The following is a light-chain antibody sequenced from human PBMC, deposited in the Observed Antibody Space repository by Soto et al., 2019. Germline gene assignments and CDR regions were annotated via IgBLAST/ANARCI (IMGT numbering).Light chain of an antibody. V-gene: IGLV3-21*04. CDR1: NIGSQS. CDR2: YDS. J-gene: IGLJ3*02. Sequence: SYELTQTPSLSVAPEKTASITCGGDNIGSQSVHWYQHKPGQAPILVMRYDSDRPSGIPERFSGPNSGNTATLTISRVEAGDEADYYCQVWDSSSDRPVFGGGTKVTVL. CDR3: QVWDSSSDRPV.